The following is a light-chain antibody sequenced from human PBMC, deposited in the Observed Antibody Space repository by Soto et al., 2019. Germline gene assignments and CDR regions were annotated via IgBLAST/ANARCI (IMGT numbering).Light chain of an antibody. CDR2: EVT. CDR3: CSYAGSYAPLV. V-gene: IGLV2-23*02. CDR1: SSDVGSYNL. Sequence: SALTQPASVSGSPGQSITISCTGTSSDVGSYNLVSWYQQDPGKVPKLMIYEVTKRPSGVSNRFSGSKSGNTASLTISGLQAEDEGDYFCCSYAGSYAPLVFGGGTKLTVL. J-gene: IGLJ3*02.